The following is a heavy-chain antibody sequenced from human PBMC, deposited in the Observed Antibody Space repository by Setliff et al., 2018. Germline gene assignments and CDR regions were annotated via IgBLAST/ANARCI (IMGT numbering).Heavy chain of an antibody. CDR1: GGSFSGYY. CDR3: ARAITSKYYFEY. CDR2: INHSGST. V-gene: IGHV4-34*09. Sequence: SETLSLTCAVYGGSFSGYYWSWIRQPPGKGLEWIGEINHSGSTYYNPSLKSRLTISVDTSKTQFSLRLSSVTAADTAVYYCARAITSKYYFEYWGQGTLVTVSS. J-gene: IGHJ4*02. D-gene: IGHD3-16*01.